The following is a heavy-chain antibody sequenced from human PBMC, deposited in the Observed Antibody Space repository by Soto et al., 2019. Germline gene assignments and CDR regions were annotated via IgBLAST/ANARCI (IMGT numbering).Heavy chain of an antibody. CDR3: ARDPGVAMNGNWFDP. J-gene: IGHJ5*02. CDR2: INPSGGST. Sequence: ASVKVSCKASGYTFTSYYMHWVRQAPGQGLEWMGIINPSGGSTSYAQKFQGRVTMTRDTSTSTVYMELSSLRSEDTAVYYCARDPGVAMNGNWFDPWGQGTLVTVSS. CDR1: GYTFTSYY. D-gene: IGHD3-3*01. V-gene: IGHV1-46*01.